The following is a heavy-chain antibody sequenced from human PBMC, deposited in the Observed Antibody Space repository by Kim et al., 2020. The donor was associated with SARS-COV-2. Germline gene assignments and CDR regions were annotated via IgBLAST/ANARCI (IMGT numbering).Heavy chain of an antibody. D-gene: IGHD1-26*01. V-gene: IGHV4-34*01. CDR3: ARGRGSYYAFDI. J-gene: IGHJ3*02. CDR1: GGSFSGYY. Sequence: SETLSLTCAVYGGSFSGYYWSWIRQPPGKGLEWIGEINHSGSTNYNPSLKSRVTISVDTSKNQFSLKLSSVTAADTAVYYCARGRGSYYAFDIWGQGTMVTVSS. CDR2: INHSGST.